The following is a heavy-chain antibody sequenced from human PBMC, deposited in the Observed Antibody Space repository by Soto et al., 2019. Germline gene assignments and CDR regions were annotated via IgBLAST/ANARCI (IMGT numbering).Heavy chain of an antibody. Sequence: SVKVSCKASGGTFSIYAISWVRQAPGQGLEWMGGIIPIFGTANYAQKFQGRVTITADESTSTAYMELSSLRSEDTAVYYCARGSREWELRGAFDIWGQGTMVTVSS. J-gene: IGHJ3*02. CDR1: GGTFSIYA. CDR3: ARGSREWELRGAFDI. V-gene: IGHV1-69*13. CDR2: IIPIFGTA. D-gene: IGHD1-26*01.